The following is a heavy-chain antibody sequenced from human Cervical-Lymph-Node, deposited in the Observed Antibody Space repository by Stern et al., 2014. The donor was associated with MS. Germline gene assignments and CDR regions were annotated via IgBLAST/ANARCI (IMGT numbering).Heavy chain of an antibody. CDR3: ARKDSSGYYSQIDN. D-gene: IGHD3-22*01. CDR1: GYIFANYW. J-gene: IGHJ4*02. V-gene: IGHV5-51*01. CDR2: IYPGDSET. Sequence: VQLVQSGAEVKKPGDSLKISCKGSGYIFANYWIGWVRQMPGKGLEWTGIIYPGDSETRDNPSFNGQVTITDDKSIRTAYLERSSLKESDTAIYYCARKDSSGYYSQIDNWGQGTLVTVSS.